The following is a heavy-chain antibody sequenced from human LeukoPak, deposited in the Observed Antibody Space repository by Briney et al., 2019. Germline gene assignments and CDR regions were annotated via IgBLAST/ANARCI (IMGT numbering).Heavy chain of an antibody. CDR3: ARDEGKGGSPTGD. CDR1: GGTLSSYA. V-gene: IGHV1-69*05. D-gene: IGHD1-26*01. Sequence: VASVKVSCKASGGTLSSYAISWVRQAPGQGLEWMGGIIPIFGTANYAQKFQGRVTITTDESTSTAYMELSSLRSEDTAVYYCARDEGKGGSPTGDWGQGTLVTVSS. J-gene: IGHJ4*02. CDR2: IIPIFGTA.